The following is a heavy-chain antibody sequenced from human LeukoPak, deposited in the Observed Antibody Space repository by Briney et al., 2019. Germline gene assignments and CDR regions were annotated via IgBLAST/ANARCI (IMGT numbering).Heavy chain of an antibody. D-gene: IGHD6-13*01. CDR3: ARVVVAAAGMGGGKDC. CDR2: TSGDGITT. V-gene: IGHV3-43*02. J-gene: IGHJ4*02. Sequence: GGSLRLSCAASGFTFHNYAIHWVRQAPGKGLEWVSLTSGDGITTYFADSVKGRFTISRDNSKNTLYRQMNNLRAEDTAVYSCARVVVAAAGMGGGKDCWGQGTLVTVSS. CDR1: GFTFHNYA.